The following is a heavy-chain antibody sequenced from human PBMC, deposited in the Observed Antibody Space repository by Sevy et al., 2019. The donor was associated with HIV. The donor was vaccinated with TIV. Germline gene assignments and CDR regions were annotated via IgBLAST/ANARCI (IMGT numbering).Heavy chain of an antibody. J-gene: IGHJ4*02. D-gene: IGHD1-26*01. CDR1: GGSITSLY. CDR2: IYYNGHI. V-gene: IGHV4-59*08. Sequence: LPETLSLTCTVSGGSITSLYWNWIRQPPGKGLEWIANIYYNGHINYNPSLKSRVTLSLDTSKNQFSLRLSFVTAADTAMYYCAGENAWGRGYSWGQGTLVTVSS. CDR3: AGENAWGRGYS.